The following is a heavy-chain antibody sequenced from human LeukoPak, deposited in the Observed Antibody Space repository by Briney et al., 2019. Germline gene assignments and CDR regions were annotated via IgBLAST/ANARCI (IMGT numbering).Heavy chain of an antibody. CDR3: ARDPRGGGVLLWFGGLDY. CDR2: ISGSGGST. J-gene: IGHJ4*02. V-gene: IGHV3-23*01. Sequence: GGSLRLSCAASGFTFSSYAMSWVRQAPGKGLEWVSAISGSGGSTYYADSVKGRFTISRDNSKNTLYMQMNSLRAEDTAVYYCARDPRGGGVLLWFGGLDYWGQGTLVTVSS. CDR1: GFTFSSYA. D-gene: IGHD3-10*01.